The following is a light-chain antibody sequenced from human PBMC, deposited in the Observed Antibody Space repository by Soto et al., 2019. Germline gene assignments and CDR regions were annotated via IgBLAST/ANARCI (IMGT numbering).Light chain of an antibody. V-gene: IGKV1-27*01. J-gene: IGKJ3*01. Sequence: IQMTQSPSSLSASVGDRVTITCWASQGISNSLAWYQRKPGSAPKLLIYATSTLQSGVPSRFSGSGSGSDFILTITNLQPEDVATYYCQTYNSVPFTFGPGTKVEIK. CDR3: QTYNSVPFT. CDR2: ATS. CDR1: QGISNS.